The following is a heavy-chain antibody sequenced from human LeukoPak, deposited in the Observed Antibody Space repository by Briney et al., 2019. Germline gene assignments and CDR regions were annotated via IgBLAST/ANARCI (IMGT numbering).Heavy chain of an antibody. V-gene: IGHV1-2*02. J-gene: IGHJ4*02. D-gene: IGHD3-3*01. CDR1: GYTFTGYC. CDR2: INPNSGGT. CDR3: ARGGITIFGVVIINYFDY. Sequence: ASVKVSCKASGYTFTGYCMHWVRQAPGQGLEWMGWINPNSGGTNYAQKFQGRVTMTRDTSISTAYVELSRLRSDDTAVYYCARGGITIFGVVIINYFDYWGQGTLVTVSS.